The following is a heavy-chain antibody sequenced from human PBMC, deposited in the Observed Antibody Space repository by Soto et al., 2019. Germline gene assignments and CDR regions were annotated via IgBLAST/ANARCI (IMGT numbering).Heavy chain of an antibody. CDR3: ARDVGSSWYFDY. CDR1: GGSISSYY. Sequence: PSETLSLTCTVSGGSISSYYWSWIRQPPGKGLEWIGYIYYSGSTNYNPSLKSRVTISVDTSKNQFSLKLSSVTAADTAVYYCARDVGSSWYFDYWGQGTLVTVSS. CDR2: IYYSGST. J-gene: IGHJ4*02. D-gene: IGHD6-13*01. V-gene: IGHV4-59*01.